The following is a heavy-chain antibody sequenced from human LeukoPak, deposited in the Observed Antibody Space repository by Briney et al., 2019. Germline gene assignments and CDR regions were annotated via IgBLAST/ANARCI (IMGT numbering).Heavy chain of an antibody. V-gene: IGHV3-21*01. D-gene: IGHD5-18*01. J-gene: IGHJ4*02. Sequence: GGSLRLSCAASGFTFSSYSMNWVRQAPGKGLEWVSSISSSSSYIYYADSVKGRFTISRDNAKNSLYLQMNSLRAEDTAVYYCARDSIGYSYGTGYWGQGTLVTVSS. CDR1: GFTFSSYS. CDR2: ISSSSSYI. CDR3: ARDSIGYSYGTGY.